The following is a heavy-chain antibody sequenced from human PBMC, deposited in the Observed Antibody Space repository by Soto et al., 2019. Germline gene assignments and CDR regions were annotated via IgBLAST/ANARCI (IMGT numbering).Heavy chain of an antibody. CDR2: ISSNGRST. Sequence: PGGSLRLSCAASGFTFSSYAMHWVRQAPGKGLEYVSAISSNGRSTYYADSVKGRFTICRDNSKNTLYLQMSSLRAEDTAVYYCVKGAGYSYGLFDYWGQGTLVTVSS. CDR1: GFTFSSYA. J-gene: IGHJ4*02. D-gene: IGHD5-18*01. CDR3: VKGAGYSYGLFDY. V-gene: IGHV3-64D*06.